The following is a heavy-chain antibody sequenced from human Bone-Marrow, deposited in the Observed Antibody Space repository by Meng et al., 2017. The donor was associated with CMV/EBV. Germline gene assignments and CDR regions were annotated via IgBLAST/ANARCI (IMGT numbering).Heavy chain of an antibody. CDR2: IIPIFGIA. CDR3: ARSSGWSRFDY. V-gene: IGHV1-69*05. J-gene: IGHJ4*02. Sequence: QVQVVQAGAGVKKPGSSVKVSCKASGGTFSSYAISWVRQAPGQGLEWMGGIIPIFGIANYAQKFQGRVTMTRDMSINTAYMELSRLTSGDTAVYYCARSSGWSRFDYWGQGTLVTVSS. D-gene: IGHD6-19*01. CDR1: GGTFSSYA.